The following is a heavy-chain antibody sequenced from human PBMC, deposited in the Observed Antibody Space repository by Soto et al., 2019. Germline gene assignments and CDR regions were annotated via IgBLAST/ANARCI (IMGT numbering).Heavy chain of an antibody. CDR3: ARHHGGNFDY. J-gene: IGHJ4*02. V-gene: IGHV1-18*01. CDR1: GYTFTNYD. Sequence: AAVKVSCKASGYTFTNYDINWVRQAPGQGLEWMGWISTYTGNTNYAQKLQGRVTMTTDTSTSTAYIELRSLRSDATAVYYFARHHGGNFDYCGQGTLVTVSS. CDR2: ISTYTGNT.